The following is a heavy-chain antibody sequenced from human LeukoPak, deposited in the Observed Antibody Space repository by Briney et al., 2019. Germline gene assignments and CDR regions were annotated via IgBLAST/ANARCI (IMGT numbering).Heavy chain of an antibody. J-gene: IGHJ4*02. D-gene: IGHD2-21*01. V-gene: IGHV4-61*01. CDR2: IYHDGST. Sequence: SETLSLTCTVSGVSVSSGSYFWSWIRQPPGEGPQWIGYIYHDGSTNYSPSLRSRVSISVDTSKNQFSLKLSSVTTADTAVYYCVRHINYWGQGTLVTVSS. CDR1: GVSVSSGSYF. CDR3: VRHINY.